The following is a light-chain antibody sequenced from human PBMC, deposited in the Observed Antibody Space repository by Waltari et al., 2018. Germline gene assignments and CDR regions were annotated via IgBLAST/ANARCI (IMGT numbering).Light chain of an antibody. J-gene: IGKJ4*01. V-gene: IGKV2-28*01. CDR1: QSLLISNGNNF. Sequence: DIAMTQSPLSLPVTPGEPTSISCKSSQSLLISNGNNFLDWYLQRPGQSPQLLIYMGSNRASGVPDRFSGSGSGTDFTLKISRVEAEDVGIYYCMQGLQIPLTFGGGTKVEIK. CDR3: MQGLQIPLT. CDR2: MGS.